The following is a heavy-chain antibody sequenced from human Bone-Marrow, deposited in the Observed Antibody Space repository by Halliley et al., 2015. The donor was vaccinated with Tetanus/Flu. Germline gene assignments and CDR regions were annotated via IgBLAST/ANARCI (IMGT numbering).Heavy chain of an antibody. CDR3: VRDAYASSHFDY. J-gene: IGHJ4*02. V-gene: IGHV4-59*01. CDR2: ISFRGST. D-gene: IGHD2-8*01. Sequence: LGWIGFISFRGSTNYNPSLESRVTMSVDTSKNQFSLRLTSVTAADTAVYYCVRDAYASSHFDYWGQGLLVTVSS.